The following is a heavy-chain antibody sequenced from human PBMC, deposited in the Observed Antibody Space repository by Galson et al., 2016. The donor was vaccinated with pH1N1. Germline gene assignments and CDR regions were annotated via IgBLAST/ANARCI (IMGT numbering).Heavy chain of an antibody. D-gene: IGHD6-13*01. CDR1: GIPFSTYG. CDR3: AKGASAAATLDY. CDR2: ISYHGENI. V-gene: IGHV3-30*18. Sequence: SLRLSCAASGIPFSTYGMHWVRQAPGKGLEWLAVISYHGENIHYADSVKGRFTISRDNSKNTLFLQMSRLRSQDTAGYYCAKGASAAATLDYWGRGTLLTVSS. J-gene: IGHJ4*02.